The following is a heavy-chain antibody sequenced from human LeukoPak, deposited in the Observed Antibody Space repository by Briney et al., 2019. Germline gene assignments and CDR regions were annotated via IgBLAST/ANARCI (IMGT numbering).Heavy chain of an antibody. CDR1: GGSISSGDYY. CDR2: IYYSGST. Sequence: SETLSLTCTVSGGSISSGDYYWSWIRQPPGKGLEWIGYIYYSGSTYYNPSLKGRVTISVDTSKNQFSLKLGSVTAADTAVYYCARVRVAVAGVFDYWGQGTLVTVSS. V-gene: IGHV4-30-4*01. CDR3: ARVRVAVAGVFDY. D-gene: IGHD6-19*01. J-gene: IGHJ4*02.